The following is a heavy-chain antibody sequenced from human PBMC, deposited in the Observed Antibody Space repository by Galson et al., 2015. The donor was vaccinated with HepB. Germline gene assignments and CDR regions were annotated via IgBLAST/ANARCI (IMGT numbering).Heavy chain of an antibody. Sequence: LSLTCAVSGGSVSSGTYFWSWLRQTPGRGLEWIGFIYSSGSTNYNPSLKGRVTISIDTSNDQLSLNLNSMTTADTALYFCAGGDWALPLYFKYWDQGSLVTVSS. CDR2: IYSSGST. V-gene: IGHV4-61*01. CDR1: GGSVSSGTYF. D-gene: IGHD2-21*02. J-gene: IGHJ4*02. CDR3: AGGDWALPLYFKY.